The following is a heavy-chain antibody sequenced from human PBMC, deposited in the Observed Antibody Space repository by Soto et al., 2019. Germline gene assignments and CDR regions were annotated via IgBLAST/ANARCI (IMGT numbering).Heavy chain of an antibody. J-gene: IGHJ4*02. CDR2: IKPSGGTT. CDR3: AREYPSTYYFDS. Sequence: GASVKVSCKASGFTFSSYFMHWLRQAPGQGLQWVGIIKPSGGTTDYAQEFQDRVTMTRDTSTSTIYMELSSLTSADTAVYYCAREYPSTYYFDSWGQGTLVTVSS. V-gene: IGHV1-46*01. CDR1: GFTFSSYF.